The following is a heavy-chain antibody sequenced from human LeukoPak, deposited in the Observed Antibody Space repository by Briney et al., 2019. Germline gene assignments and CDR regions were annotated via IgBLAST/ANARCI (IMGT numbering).Heavy chain of an antibody. CDR3: ARDLLMVYGEDWFDP. J-gene: IGHJ5*02. CDR1: GYTFTNYG. CDR2: ISAYNGNT. V-gene: IGHV1-18*01. D-gene: IGHD2-8*01. Sequence: PGASVKVSCRASGYTFTNYGISWVRQAPGQGLEWMGWISAYNGNTNYAQKLQDRVTMTTDTSTSTAYMELRSLRSDDTAVYYCARDLLMVYGEDWFDPWGQGTLVTVSS.